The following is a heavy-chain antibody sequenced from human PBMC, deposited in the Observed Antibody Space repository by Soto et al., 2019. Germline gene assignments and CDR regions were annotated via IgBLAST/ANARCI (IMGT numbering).Heavy chain of an antibody. Sequence: GGSLRLSCAASRISFSHYCMSGVRQAPGKGMEWVSFISKRGNVGTRERTTLVKGRLTVARDDFKSPTYLRMKSLKTEDTAVSYCRNDEMITLTRGSFKKFDPWGQVTLVTVSS. V-gene: IGHV3-49*04. CDR2: ISKRGNVGTR. J-gene: IGHJ5*02. CDR1: RISFSHYC. D-gene: IGHD3-16*01. CDR3: RNDEMITLTRGSFKKFDP.